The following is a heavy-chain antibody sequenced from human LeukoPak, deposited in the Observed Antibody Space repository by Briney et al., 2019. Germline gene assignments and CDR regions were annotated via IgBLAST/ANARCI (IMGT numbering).Heavy chain of an antibody. D-gene: IGHD3-10*01. V-gene: IGHV3-21*01. J-gene: IGHJ5*01. CDR3: VGLRRNSDRSYYYYYYDS. CDR2: INPTSTSI. Sequence: GGSLRLSCVASGLTFSDYSINWVRRAPGKGLEWVSSINPTSTSIYYADAVRGRFTISRDNAKSSLYLQMDSLRAEDTAVYYCVGLRRNSDRSYYYYYYDSWGQGILVTVSS. CDR1: GLTFSDYS.